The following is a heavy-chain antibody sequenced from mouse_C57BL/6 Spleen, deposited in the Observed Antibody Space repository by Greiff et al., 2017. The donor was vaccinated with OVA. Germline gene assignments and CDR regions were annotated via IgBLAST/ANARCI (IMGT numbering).Heavy chain of an antibody. CDR3: ARDGSSFYYAMDY. CDR2: IDPSDSYT. D-gene: IGHD1-1*01. CDR1: GYTFTSYW. J-gene: IGHJ4*01. V-gene: IGHV1-69*01. Sequence: QVQLQQPGAELVMPGASVKLSCKASGYTFTSYWMHWVKQRPGQGLEWIGEIDPSDSYTNYNQKFKGKSTLTVDKSSSTAYMQLSSLTSEDSAVYYCARDGSSFYYAMDYWGQGTSVTGSS.